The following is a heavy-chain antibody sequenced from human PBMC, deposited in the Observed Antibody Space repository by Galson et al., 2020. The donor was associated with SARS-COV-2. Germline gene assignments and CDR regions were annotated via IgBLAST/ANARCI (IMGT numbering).Heavy chain of an antibody. CDR1: GFTFSSYD. Sequence: GESLQISCAGSGFTFSSYDMSWVRQAPGKGLEWVSAISDSGGNTYYADPVKGRFTISRDNSKNTLYLQMNSLRDEDTAVYYCAKRSIQWELLFWFDPWGQGTLVTVSS. J-gene: IGHJ5*02. V-gene: IGHV3-23*01. CDR2: ISDSGGNT. CDR3: AKRSIQWELLFWFDP. D-gene: IGHD1-26*01.